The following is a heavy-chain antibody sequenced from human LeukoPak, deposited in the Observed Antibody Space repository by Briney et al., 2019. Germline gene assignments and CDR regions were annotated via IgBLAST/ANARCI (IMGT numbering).Heavy chain of an antibody. V-gene: IGHV1-3*02. CDR3: ATESGPGLGPGGY. CDR2: SNAGNGNT. J-gene: IGHJ4*02. CDR1: GYTFTSYA. Sequence: GASVKVSCKASGYTFTSYAMHWVRQAPGQRLEWMGWSNAGNGNTKYSQEFQGRVTITRDTSASTAYMELSSLRSEDMAVYYCATESGPGLGPGGYWGQGTLVTVSS.